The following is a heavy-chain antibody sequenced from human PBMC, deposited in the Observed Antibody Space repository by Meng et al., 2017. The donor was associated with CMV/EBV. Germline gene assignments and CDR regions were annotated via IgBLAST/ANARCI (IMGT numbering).Heavy chain of an antibody. V-gene: IGHV4-39*07. D-gene: IGHD6-13*01. CDR3: ARGGIAAAGLH. J-gene: IGHJ4*02. CDR1: VGSISCSSYY. CDR2: IYYSGST. Sequence: QLLLPEACPGLVKPSATLSLSCTVAVGSISCSSYYWGWIRQPPGKGLEWIGSIYYSGSTYYNPSLKSRVTISVDTSKNQFSLKLSSVTAADTAVYYCARGGIAAAGLHWGQGTLVTVSS.